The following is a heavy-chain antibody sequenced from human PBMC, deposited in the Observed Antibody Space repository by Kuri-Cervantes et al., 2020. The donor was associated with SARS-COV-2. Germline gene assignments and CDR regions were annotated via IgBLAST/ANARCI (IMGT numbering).Heavy chain of an antibody. D-gene: IGHD4-23*01. Sequence: ASVKVSCKASGYTFTDYYLHWVRQAPGQGLEWMGIINPSGGSTSYAQKFQGRVTMTRDTSTSTVYMELSSLRSEDTAVYYCARGPHTRWYPPYSYYMDVWGKGTTVTVSS. CDR3: ARGPHTRWYPPYSYYMDV. CDR1: GYTFTDYY. CDR2: INPSGGST. V-gene: IGHV1-46*01. J-gene: IGHJ6*03.